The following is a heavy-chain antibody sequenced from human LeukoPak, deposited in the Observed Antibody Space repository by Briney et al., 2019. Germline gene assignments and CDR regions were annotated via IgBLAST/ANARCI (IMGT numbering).Heavy chain of an antibody. CDR1: GFTFSSYS. J-gene: IGHJ2*01. Sequence: PGRSLRLSCAASGFTFSSYSTNWVRQAPGEGPEWVSYISSSSNTINYADSVKGRFTISRDNAKNSLYLQMNSLRDEDTAVYYCARVLTGDRHWYFDLWGRGTLVTVSS. CDR2: ISSSSNTI. V-gene: IGHV3-48*02. D-gene: IGHD7-27*01. CDR3: ARVLTGDRHWYFDL.